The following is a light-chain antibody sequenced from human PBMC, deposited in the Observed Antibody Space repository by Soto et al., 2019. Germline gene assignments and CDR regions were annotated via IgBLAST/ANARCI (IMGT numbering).Light chain of an antibody. CDR2: EVS. CDR3: SPYTSSNTLV. CDR1: SSDVGGYNY. V-gene: IGLV2-14*01. J-gene: IGLJ1*01. Sequence: QSALTQPASVSASPGQSITISCTGTSSDVGGYNYVSWYQQHPGKAPKLMIYEVSNRPSGVSNRFSGSKSGNTASLTISGLQAEDEADYYCSPYTSSNTLVFGTGTKVTVL.